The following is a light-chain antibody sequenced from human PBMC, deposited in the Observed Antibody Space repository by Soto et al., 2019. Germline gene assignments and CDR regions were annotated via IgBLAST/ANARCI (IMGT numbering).Light chain of an antibody. CDR3: QQSHTTPT. J-gene: IGKJ4*01. CDR1: QSVIKS. Sequence: DIQMTQTQSSLSASVGDRITITCRASQSVIKSVNWYQQRPGKAPKLLMYITSTLQSGVPSRFSGSGSGTDFTLTISSLQPEDFATYYCQQSHTTPTFGGGTKVEIK. CDR2: ITS. V-gene: IGKV1-39*01.